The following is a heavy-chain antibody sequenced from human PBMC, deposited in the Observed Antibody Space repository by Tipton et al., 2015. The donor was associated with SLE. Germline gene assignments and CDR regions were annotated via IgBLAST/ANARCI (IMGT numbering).Heavy chain of an antibody. D-gene: IGHD3-22*01. CDR1: GGSISSSSYY. V-gene: IGHV4-61*01. J-gene: IGHJ4*02. CDR3: ARESYDSSGYYFDY. Sequence: TLSLTCTVSGGSISSSSYYWGWIRQPPGKGLEWIGYIYYSGSTNYNPSLKSRVTISVDTSKNQFSLKLSSVTAADTAVYYCARESYDSSGYYFDYWGQGTLVTVSS. CDR2: IYYSGST.